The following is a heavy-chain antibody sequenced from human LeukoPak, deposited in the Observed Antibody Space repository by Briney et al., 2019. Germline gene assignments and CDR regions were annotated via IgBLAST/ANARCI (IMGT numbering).Heavy chain of an antibody. CDR2: IYYSGST. D-gene: IGHD1-26*01. J-gene: IGHJ5*02. CDR1: GGSISSYY. V-gene: IGHV4-59*01. Sequence: SETLSLTCTVSGGSISSYYWSWIRQPPGKGLEWIGYIYYSGSTNYNPSLKSRVTISVDTSKNQFSLKLSSVTAADTAVYYCARDRIVGANNWFDPWGQRTLVTVSS. CDR3: ARDRIVGANNWFDP.